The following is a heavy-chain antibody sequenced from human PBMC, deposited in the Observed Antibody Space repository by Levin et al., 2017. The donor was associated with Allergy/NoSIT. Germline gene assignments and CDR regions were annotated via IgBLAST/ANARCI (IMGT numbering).Heavy chain of an antibody. CDR2: INIDGSDK. D-gene: IGHD6-13*01. J-gene: IGHJ4*02. V-gene: IGHV3-7*03. CDR3: ARGGRDSSWYWRH. Sequence: GESLKISCAASGFNFNANWMTWVRQAPGKGLEWVANINIDGSDKYHVDSVKDRFTISRDNAQTSLFLQMNSLRVEDTAVYYCARGGRDSSWYWRHWGQGTLVLVSP. CDR1: GFNFNANW.